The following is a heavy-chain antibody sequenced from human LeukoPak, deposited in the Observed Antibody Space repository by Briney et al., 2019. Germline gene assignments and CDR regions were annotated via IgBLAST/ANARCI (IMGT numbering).Heavy chain of an antibody. V-gene: IGHV4-59*01. CDR1: GGSISGYF. D-gene: IGHD1-26*01. J-gene: IGHJ4*02. Sequence: SETLSLTCTVSGGSISGYFWSWIRQPPRKGLEYIGYVNYDGSTNYNHSLRSRATISIDTSKNEFSLKLSSVTAADTAVYYCARVNVGSSDYFDYWGQGILVTVPS. CDR2: VNYDGST. CDR3: ARVNVGSSDYFDY.